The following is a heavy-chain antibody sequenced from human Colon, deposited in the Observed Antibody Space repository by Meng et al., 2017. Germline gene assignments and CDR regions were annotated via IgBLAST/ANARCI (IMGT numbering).Heavy chain of an antibody. D-gene: IGHD3-3*02. CDR2: INHSGST. CDR1: GGSFSSYY. J-gene: IGHJ6*02. Sequence: GSLRLSCAVYGGSFSSYYWSWIRQPPGKGLEWIGEINHSGSTNYNPSLKSRVTISVDTSKNQFSLKLSSVTAADTAVYYCARLSGSLLDYDGMDVWGQGNTVNVAS. CDR3: ARLSGSLLDYDGMDV. V-gene: IGHV4-34*01.